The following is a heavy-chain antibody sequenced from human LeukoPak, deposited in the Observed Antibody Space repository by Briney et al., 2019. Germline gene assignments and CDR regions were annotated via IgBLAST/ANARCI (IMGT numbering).Heavy chain of an antibody. CDR2: ISGYNDDT. V-gene: IGHV1-18*01. J-gene: IGHJ4*02. D-gene: IGHD3-22*01. CDR3: AREGDHYDSSGYYREY. Sequence: ASVKVSCKASGYSLSSYGITRVRQAPGQGLEWMGWISGYNDDTRYAQRFQGRVTMTTDTSTTTAYMELRSLRSDDTAVYYCAREGDHYDSSGYYREYWGQGTLVTVSS. CDR1: GYSLSSYG.